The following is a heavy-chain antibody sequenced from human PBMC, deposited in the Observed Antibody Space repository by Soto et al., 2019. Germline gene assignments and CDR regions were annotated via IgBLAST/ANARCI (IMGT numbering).Heavy chain of an antibody. CDR2: IWYDGSNK. J-gene: IGHJ4*02. CDR3: ARDLGKWELGHDEYFDY. Sequence: GGSLRLSCAASGFTFSSYGMHWVRQAPGKGLEWVAVIWYDGSNKYYADSVKGRLTISRDNSKNTLYLQMNSLRAEDTAVYYCARDLGKWELGHDEYFDYWGQGTLVTVSS. CDR1: GFTFSSYG. D-gene: IGHD1-26*01. V-gene: IGHV3-33*01.